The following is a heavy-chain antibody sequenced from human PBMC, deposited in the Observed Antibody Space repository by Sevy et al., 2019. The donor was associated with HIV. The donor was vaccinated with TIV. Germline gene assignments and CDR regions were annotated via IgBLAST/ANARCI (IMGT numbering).Heavy chain of an antibody. D-gene: IGHD3-3*01. J-gene: IGHJ4*02. CDR2: IYSGGST. V-gene: IGHV3-53*01. Sequence: GGSLRLSCAASGFTVSSSYMSWVRQAPGKVLEWVSVIYSGGSTYYADSVKGRFTISRDNSKNTLYLQMISLRAEDTAVYYCATVGRPPDYDFWSGYYTGMDSAPFYFDYWGQGTLVTVSS. CDR1: GFTVSSSY. CDR3: ATVGRPPDYDFWSGYYTGMDSAPFYFDY.